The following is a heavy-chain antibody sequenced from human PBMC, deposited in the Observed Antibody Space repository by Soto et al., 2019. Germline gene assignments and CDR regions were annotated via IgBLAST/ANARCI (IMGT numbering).Heavy chain of an antibody. CDR3: AKDWYYDILTGPPWFDP. V-gene: IGHV3-30*18. D-gene: IGHD3-9*01. Sequence: PGGSLRLSCAASGFTFSSYGMHWVRQAPGKGLEWVAVISYDGSNKYYADSVKGRFTISRDNSKNTLYLQMNSLRAEDTAVYYCAKDWYYDILTGPPWFDPWGQGTLVTVSS. CDR1: GFTFSSYG. J-gene: IGHJ5*02. CDR2: ISYDGSNK.